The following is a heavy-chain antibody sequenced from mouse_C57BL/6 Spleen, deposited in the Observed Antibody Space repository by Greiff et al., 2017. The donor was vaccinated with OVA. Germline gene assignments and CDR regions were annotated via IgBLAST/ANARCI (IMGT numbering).Heavy chain of an antibody. Sequence: VQLQQSGPGLVAPSQSLSITCTVSGFSLTSYAISWVRQPPGKGLEWLGVIWTGGGTNYNSALKSRLSISKDNSKSQVFLKMNSLQTDDTARYYCARNGYDYDVRYFDVWGTGTTVTVSS. J-gene: IGHJ1*03. CDR2: IWTGGGT. CDR3: ARNGYDYDVRYFDV. CDR1: GFSLTSYA. D-gene: IGHD2-4*01. V-gene: IGHV2-9-1*01.